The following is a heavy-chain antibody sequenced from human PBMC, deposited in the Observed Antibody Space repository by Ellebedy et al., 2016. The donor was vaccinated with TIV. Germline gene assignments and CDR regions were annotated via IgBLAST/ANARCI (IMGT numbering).Heavy chain of an antibody. J-gene: IGHJ6*02. CDR3: ARDQVVRGGYHGMDV. V-gene: IGHV4-31*03. Sequence: SETLSLXXTVSGDSISSAGYYWSWIRQHPGKGLEWIGYIYHSGTTYYNPSLKSRVSISVDTSKNQVSLRLRSVTVADTAVYYCARDQVVRGGYHGMDVWGQGTTVTVSS. CDR2: IYHSGTT. CDR1: GDSISSAGYY. D-gene: IGHD3-10*01.